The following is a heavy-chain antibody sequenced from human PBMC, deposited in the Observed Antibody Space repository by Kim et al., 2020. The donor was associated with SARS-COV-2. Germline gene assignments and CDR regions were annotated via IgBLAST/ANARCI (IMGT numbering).Heavy chain of an antibody. CDR1: GGSFSGYY. V-gene: IGHV4-34*01. J-gene: IGHJ6*02. Sequence: SETLSLTCAVYGGSFSGYYWSWIRQPPGKGLEWIGEINHSGSTNYNPSLKSRVTISVDTSKNQFSLKLSSVTAADTAVYYCASTGGSYPRYYYYYGMDVWGPGTTVTVSS. CDR3: ASTGGSYPRYYYYYGMDV. CDR2: INHSGST. D-gene: IGHD1-26*01.